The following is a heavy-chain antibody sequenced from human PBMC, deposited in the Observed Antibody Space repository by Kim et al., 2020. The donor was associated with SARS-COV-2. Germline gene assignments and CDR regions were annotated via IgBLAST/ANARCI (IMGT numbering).Heavy chain of an antibody. CDR2: ISSNGGST. J-gene: IGHJ6*02. Sequence: GGSLRLSCSASGFTFSSYAMHWVRQAPGKGLEYVSAISSNGGSTYYADSVKGRFTISRDNSKNTLYLQMSSLRAEDTAVYYCVKGGFGWLWLQGYYYYYGMDVWGQGTTVTVSS. CDR1: GFTFSSYA. D-gene: IGHD5-18*01. CDR3: VKGGFGWLWLQGYYYYYGMDV. V-gene: IGHV3-64D*09.